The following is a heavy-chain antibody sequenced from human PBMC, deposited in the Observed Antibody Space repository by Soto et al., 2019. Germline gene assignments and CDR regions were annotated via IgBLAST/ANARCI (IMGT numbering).Heavy chain of an antibody. V-gene: IGHV3-9*01. Sequence: EVQLVESGGGLVQPGRSLRLSCAASGFTFDDYAMHWVRQAPGKGLEWVSGISWNSGSIGYADSVKGRFTISRDNAKNSLYLQMNSLRAEDTALYYCAKTCIGYCSSTSCRTDAFDIWGQGTMVTVSS. CDR2: ISWNSGSI. CDR1: GFTFDDYA. J-gene: IGHJ3*02. D-gene: IGHD2-2*01. CDR3: AKTCIGYCSSTSCRTDAFDI.